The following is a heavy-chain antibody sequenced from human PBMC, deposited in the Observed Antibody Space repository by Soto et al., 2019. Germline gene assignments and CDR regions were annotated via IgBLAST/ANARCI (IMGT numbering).Heavy chain of an antibody. CDR3: AYVPHPNGWGMYYFDY. Sequence: GGSLRLSCAASGFTFSSYWMSWVRQAPGKGLEWVANIKQDGSEKYYVDSVKGRFTISRDNATNSLYLQMNSLRAEDTAVYYCAYVPHPNGWGMYYFDYWGQGTLVTVSS. CDR2: IKQDGSEK. J-gene: IGHJ4*02. D-gene: IGHD2-8*01. V-gene: IGHV3-7*01. CDR1: GFTFSSYW.